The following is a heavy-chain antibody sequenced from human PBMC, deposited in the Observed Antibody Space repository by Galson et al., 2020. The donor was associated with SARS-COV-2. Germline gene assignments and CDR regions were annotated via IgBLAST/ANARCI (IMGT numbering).Heavy chain of an antibody. D-gene: IGHD5-12*01. CDR1: GYSFTSYW. CDR3: ARPGGWLQFDWYFDL. CDR2: IYPGDSDT. Sequence: GESLKISCQGSGYSFTSYWIGWVRQMPGKGLEWMGIIYPGDSDTRYSPSFQGQVTISADKSISTAYLQWSSLKASDTAMYYCARPGGWLQFDWYFDLWGRGTLVTVSS. V-gene: IGHV5-51*01. J-gene: IGHJ2*01.